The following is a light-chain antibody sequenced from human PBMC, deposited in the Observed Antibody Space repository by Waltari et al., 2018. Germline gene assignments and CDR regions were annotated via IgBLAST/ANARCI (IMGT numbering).Light chain of an antibody. V-gene: IGKV1-9*01. J-gene: IGKJ2*01. CDR1: QDISSN. CDR2: AAS. CDR3: QQLNTYMYA. Sequence: IQLTQSPSSLSASVGDRVTITCRASQDISSNLAWNQQKPGKAPNLLIYAASTLQSGVPSRFSGSGSGTDFTLTISSLQPEDSATYYCQQLNTYMYAFGQGTKLEIK.